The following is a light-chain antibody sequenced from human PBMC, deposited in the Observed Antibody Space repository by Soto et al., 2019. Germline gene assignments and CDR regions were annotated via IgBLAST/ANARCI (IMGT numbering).Light chain of an antibody. CDR2: AAS. CDR3: QNFDSAPQT. CDR1: QGISSW. J-gene: IGKJ1*01. Sequence: AIRMTHSPSSLSSSTGDIVTITFRSSQGISSWLAWYQQKPGKAPKLLIYAASSLQTGVSSRFSGSGSGTEFTLTISSLQPEDVATYYCQNFDSAPQTFGQGTKVDIK. V-gene: IGKV1-8*01.